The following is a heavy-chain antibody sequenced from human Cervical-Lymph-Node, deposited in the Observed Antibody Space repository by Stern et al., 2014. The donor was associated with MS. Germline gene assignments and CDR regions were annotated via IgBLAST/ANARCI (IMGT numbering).Heavy chain of an antibody. CDR1: GYTFTSYY. V-gene: IGHV1-46*01. Sequence: QVQLVESGAEAKKPGASVKVSCKASGYTFTSYYMHWVRHAPGQGLEWMGIINPSGGSTRYAQKFQGRVTMNTVTSTRTVYMVLGSLRSEDTAVYYCARDRATPAPDWYFDLWGRGSLVTVSS. CDR2: INPSGGST. CDR3: ARDRATPAPDWYFDL. J-gene: IGHJ2*01. D-gene: IGHD5-12*01.